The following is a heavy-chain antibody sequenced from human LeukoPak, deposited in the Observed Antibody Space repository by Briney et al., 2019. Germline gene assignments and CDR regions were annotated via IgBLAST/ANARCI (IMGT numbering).Heavy chain of an antibody. CDR1: GGSITRSDYY. CDR3: VRRGYTYDAYYYYYMDV. V-gene: IGHV4-30-4*08. D-gene: IGHD5-18*01. J-gene: IGHJ6*03. CDR2: INYSGNT. Sequence: HPSQTLSLTCTVSGGSITRSDYYWGWIRQSPGKGLEWIGYINYSGNTYYSPSLNNRVTMSLGTSKDQFSLKLTSVIAADTAVYYCVRRGYTYDAYYYYYMDVWGKGTTVTVSS.